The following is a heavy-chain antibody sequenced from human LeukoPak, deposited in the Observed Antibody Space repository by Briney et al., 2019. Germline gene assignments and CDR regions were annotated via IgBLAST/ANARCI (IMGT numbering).Heavy chain of an antibody. CDR2: ISYDGSNK. J-gene: IGHJ4*02. D-gene: IGHD6-13*01. V-gene: IGHV3-30-3*01. Sequence: GRSLRLSCAASGXTFSSYAMHWVRQAPGKGLEWVAVISYDGSNKYYADSVKGRSTISRDNSKNTLYLQMNSLRAEDTAVYYCARDSNSWYWVVDYWGQGTLVTVSS. CDR3: ARDSNSWYWVVDY. CDR1: GXTFSSYA.